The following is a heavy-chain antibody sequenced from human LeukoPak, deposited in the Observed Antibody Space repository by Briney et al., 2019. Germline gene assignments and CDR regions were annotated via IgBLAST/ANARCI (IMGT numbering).Heavy chain of an antibody. CDR3: ARGGWYYYDRSGYYPQDY. J-gene: IGHJ4*02. V-gene: IGHV1-18*01. Sequence: KPGASVKVSCKASGYTFTSYGINWVRQAPGQGLEWMGWISAYTGYTDYPQKFQGRVTMTTDTSTSTAYMELRSLSSDDTAVYYCARGGWYYYDRSGYYPQDYWGQGTLVTVSS. D-gene: IGHD3-22*01. CDR1: GYTFTSYG. CDR2: ISAYTGYT.